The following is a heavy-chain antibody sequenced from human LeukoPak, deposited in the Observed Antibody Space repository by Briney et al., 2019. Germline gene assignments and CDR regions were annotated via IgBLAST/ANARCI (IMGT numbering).Heavy chain of an antibody. CDR2: INPNSGGT. CDR1: GYTFTGYY. D-gene: IGHD3-3*01. J-gene: IGHJ4*02. CDR3: ARDYYDFWSGYPASLDY. V-gene: IGHV1-2*02. Sequence: ASVKVSCKASGYTFTGYYMHWVRQAPGQGLEWMGWINPNSGGTNYAQKFQGRVTMTRDTSISTAYMELSRLRSDDTAVYYCARDYYDFWSGYPASLDYWGQGTLVTVSS.